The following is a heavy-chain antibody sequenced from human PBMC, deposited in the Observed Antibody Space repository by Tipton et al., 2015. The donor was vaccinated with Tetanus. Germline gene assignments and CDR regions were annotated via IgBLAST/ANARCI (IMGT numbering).Heavy chain of an antibody. CDR1: GFTFTSYA. CDR3: AKDHGPEITSVAATRYYYYGIDV. V-gene: IGHV3-23*01. J-gene: IGHJ6*02. D-gene: IGHD2-15*01. CDR2: ISGSGGST. Sequence: GSLRLSCAASGFTFTSYAMSWVRQAPGKGLEWVSVISGSGGSTYYADSVKGRFTISRDNSKNTLYLQMNSLRAEDTAVYYCAKDHGPEITSVAATRYYYYGIDVWGQGTTVTVSS.